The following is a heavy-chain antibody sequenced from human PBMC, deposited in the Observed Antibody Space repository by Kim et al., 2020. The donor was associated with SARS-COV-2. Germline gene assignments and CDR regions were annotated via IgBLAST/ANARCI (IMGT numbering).Heavy chain of an antibody. CDR1: GFTVSSNY. V-gene: IGHV3-53*01. Sequence: GGSLRLSCAASGFTVSSNYMSWVRQAPGKGLEWVSVIYSGGSTYYADSVKGRFTISRDNSKNTLYLQMNSLRAEDTAVYYCARVFWGPYSSTFDYWGQGTLVTVSS. CDR3: ARVFWGPYSSTFDY. J-gene: IGHJ4*02. D-gene: IGHD6-13*01. CDR2: IYSGGST.